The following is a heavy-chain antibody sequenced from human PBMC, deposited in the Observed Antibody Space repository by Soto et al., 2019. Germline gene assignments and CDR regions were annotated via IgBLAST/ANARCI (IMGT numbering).Heavy chain of an antibody. V-gene: IGHV1-69*01. CDR2: IIPMFGTA. CDR3: AREGAGGLPENYYGMDV. J-gene: IGHJ6*02. Sequence: APGQGLEWMGCIIPMFGTANYAQKFQGIVTITADESTSTAYMELNSLRSEDTAVYYCAREGAGGLPENYYGMDVWGQGTTVTVSS. D-gene: IGHD3-10*01.